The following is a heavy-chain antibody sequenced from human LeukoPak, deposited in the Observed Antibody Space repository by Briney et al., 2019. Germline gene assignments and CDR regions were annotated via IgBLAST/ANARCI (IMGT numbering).Heavy chain of an antibody. CDR3: ATSTDYNWFDP. J-gene: IGHJ5*02. Sequence: PGGSLRLSCAASGFTFSSYAMSWVRQAPGKGLEWVSAISGSGGTTYYADSVKGRFTISRDNSKNTLYLQTNSLRAEDTALYYCATSTDYNWFDPWGQGTLVTVFS. CDR2: ISGSGGTT. D-gene: IGHD2-2*01. CDR1: GFTFSSYA. V-gene: IGHV3-23*01.